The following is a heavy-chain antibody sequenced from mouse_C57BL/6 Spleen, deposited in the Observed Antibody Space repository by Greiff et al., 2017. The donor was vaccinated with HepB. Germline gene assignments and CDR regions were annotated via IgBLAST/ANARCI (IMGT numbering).Heavy chain of an antibody. J-gene: IGHJ2*01. Sequence: QVQLKQPGAELVKPGASVKLSCKASGYTFTSYWMHWVKQRPGQGLEWIGMIHPNSGSTNYNEKFKSKATLTVDESSITAYMQLSSLTSEDSAVYYGAPLYYYGSSYFDYWGQGTTLTVSS. V-gene: IGHV1-64*01. CDR2: IHPNSGST. D-gene: IGHD1-1*01. CDR3: APLYYYGSSYFDY. CDR1: GYTFTSYW.